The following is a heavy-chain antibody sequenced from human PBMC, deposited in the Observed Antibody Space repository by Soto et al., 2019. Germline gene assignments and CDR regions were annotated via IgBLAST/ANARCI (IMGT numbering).Heavy chain of an antibody. CDR1: GGSISSYY. D-gene: IGHD1-1*01. CDR2: IYTSGST. J-gene: IGHJ6*02. Sequence: SETLSLTCTVSGGSISSYYLSWIRQPAGKGLECIGRIYTSGSTNYNPSLKSRVTMSVDTSKNQFSLKLSSVTAADTAVYYCARENGGTNLDYYYYGMDVWGQGTTVTVYS. V-gene: IGHV4-4*07. CDR3: ARENGGTNLDYYYYGMDV.